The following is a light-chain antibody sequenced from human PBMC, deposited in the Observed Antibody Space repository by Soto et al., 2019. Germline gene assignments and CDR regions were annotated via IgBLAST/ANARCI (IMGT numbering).Light chain of an antibody. J-gene: IGKJ5*01. CDR2: GAS. CDR1: QSVNNK. Sequence: DIVMTQSPATLSVSPGERVTLSCMASQSVNNKVAWYQTKPGQAPRLIIFGASTRATGIPARFSGSGSVTEFTLTISSLQSEDFAVYYCQQYNNWPPITFGQGTRLEIK. V-gene: IGKV3-15*01. CDR3: QQYNNWPPIT.